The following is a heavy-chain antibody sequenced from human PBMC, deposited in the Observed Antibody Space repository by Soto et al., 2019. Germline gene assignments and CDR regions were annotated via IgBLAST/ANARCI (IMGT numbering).Heavy chain of an antibody. D-gene: IGHD3-3*01. Sequence: QVQLVQSWAEVKEPGSSVNVSCKTSGATFGNTAVTWVRQAPGQGLEGIGGIVPLFGTANYAQKFRGRVTIPAAESTSTAYMELSSPRTDDTAVYYCARDGDPGYSFWSGPLEGGRFDPWGPGTLVTVSS. CDR3: ARDGDPGYSFWSGPLEGGRFDP. V-gene: IGHV1-69*12. CDR2: IVPLFGTA. J-gene: IGHJ5*02. CDR1: GATFGNTA.